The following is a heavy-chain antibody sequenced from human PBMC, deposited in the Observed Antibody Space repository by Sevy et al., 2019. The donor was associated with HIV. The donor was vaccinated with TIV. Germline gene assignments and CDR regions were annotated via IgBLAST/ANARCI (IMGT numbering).Heavy chain of an antibody. D-gene: IGHD6-19*01. CDR1: GFSVSSHA. J-gene: IGHJ4*02. CDR3: TRDAGYSVGWYPPNY. V-gene: IGHV3-30*04. CDR2: LSCDGSTQ. Sequence: GGSLRLSCAASGFSVSSHAMHWVRQAPGKGLEWVALLSCDGSTQYYPDSVKGRFSISRDNSKNILYLQMNSLRPADTTLYYCTRDAGYSVGWYPPNYWGQGTLVTVSS.